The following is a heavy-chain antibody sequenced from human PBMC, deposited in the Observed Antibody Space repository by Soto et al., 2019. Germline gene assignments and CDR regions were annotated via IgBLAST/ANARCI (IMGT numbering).Heavy chain of an antibody. CDR3: ARLYYCSSTSCYPGIHYYYGMDV. V-gene: IGHV1-8*01. CDR1: GYTFTIYD. D-gene: IGHD2-2*01. J-gene: IGHJ6*02. Sequence: GXSVKESCKASGYTFTIYDINWVRQATVQGLEWMGWMNPNSGNTGYAQKFQGRVTMTRNTSISTAYMELSSLRSEDTAVYYCARLYYCSSTSCYPGIHYYYGMDVWGQGTTVTVSS. CDR2: MNPNSGNT.